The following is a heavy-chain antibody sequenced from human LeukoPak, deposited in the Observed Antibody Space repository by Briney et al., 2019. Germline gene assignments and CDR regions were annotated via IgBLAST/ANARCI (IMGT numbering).Heavy chain of an antibody. J-gene: IGHJ4*02. V-gene: IGHV3-66*01. CDR1: GFTYSDYY. CDR3: ARVGYSGSLNFDY. CDR2: IYSGGST. Sequence: GGSLRLSCAASGFTYSDYYMSWIRQAPGKGLEGGSVIYSGGSTYYADYVKGRFTISRDNSKNTLYLQMNSLRAEDTAVYYCARVGYSGSLNFDYWGQGTLVTVSS. D-gene: IGHD1-26*01.